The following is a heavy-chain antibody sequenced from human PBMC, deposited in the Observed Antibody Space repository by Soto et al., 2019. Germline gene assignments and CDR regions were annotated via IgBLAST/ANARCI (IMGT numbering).Heavy chain of an antibody. J-gene: IGHJ4*02. V-gene: IGHV3-30*18. CDR2: ISSDGSDR. Sequence: VESGGGVVQPGTSLTLSCAGSGFIFSTHCIHWVRQAPGKPLEWVGLISSDGSDRFYGASVKGRFAFSRDNSKNKVSLQMTRMRPDDTAVYYCVKEGNALYDSPNYGDDLRFWGRGTLVTVSS. D-gene: IGHD3-22*01. CDR3: VKEGNALYDSPNYGDDLRF. CDR1: GFIFSTHC.